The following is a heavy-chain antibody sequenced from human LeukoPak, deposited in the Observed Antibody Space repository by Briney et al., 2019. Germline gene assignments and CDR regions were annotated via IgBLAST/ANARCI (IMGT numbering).Heavy chain of an antibody. CDR3: AKALWRSDDYVWGSYRSSAFDY. CDR2: IGIAGDT. D-gene: IGHD3-16*02. CDR1: GFTFSSHD. Sequence: PGGSLRLSCAASGFTFSSHDMHWVRQGPGKGLEWVSAIGIAGDTYYPGSVKGRFTISRDNSKNTLYLQMNSLRAEDTAVYYCAKALWRSDDYVWGSYRSSAFDYWGQGTLVTVSS. V-gene: IGHV3-13*01. J-gene: IGHJ4*02.